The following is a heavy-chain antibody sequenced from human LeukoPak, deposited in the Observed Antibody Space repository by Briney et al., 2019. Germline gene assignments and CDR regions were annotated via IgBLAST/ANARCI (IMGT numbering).Heavy chain of an antibody. CDR3: ASQGLQHNWFDP. D-gene: IGHD4-11*01. CDR1: GYIFTGYY. Sequence: ASVEVSCKASGYIFTGYYMHWVRQAPGQGLEWMGWINPNSGGTNYAQKFQGRVTMTRDTSISTAYMELRSLRSDDTAVYYCASQGLQHNWFDPWGQGTLVTVSS. J-gene: IGHJ5*02. CDR2: INPNSGGT. V-gene: IGHV1-2*02.